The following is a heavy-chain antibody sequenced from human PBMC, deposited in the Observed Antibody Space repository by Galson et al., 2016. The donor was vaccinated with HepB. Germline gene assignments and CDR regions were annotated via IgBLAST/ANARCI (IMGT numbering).Heavy chain of an antibody. CDR3: ARPHVAMVTGYYYGMDV. CDR1: GFTFSSYG. Sequence: SLRLSCAASGFTFSSYGMHWVRQAPGKGLEWVAFIWYDGSNKYYADSVKGRFTISRDTSKNTLNLQMNSQRAEDTAVYYCARPHVAMVTGYYYGMDVWSQGTPVTVS. CDR2: IWYDGSNK. V-gene: IGHV3-33*08. D-gene: IGHD5-18*01. J-gene: IGHJ6*02.